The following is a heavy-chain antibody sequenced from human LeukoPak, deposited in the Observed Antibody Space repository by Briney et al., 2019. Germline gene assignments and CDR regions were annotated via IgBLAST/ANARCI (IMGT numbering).Heavy chain of an antibody. CDR2: ISGSGGST. J-gene: IGHJ4*02. V-gene: IGHV3-23*01. D-gene: IGHD4-23*01. Sequence: GGSLRLSCAASGFTFSSYAMSWVRQAPGKGLEWVSAISGSGGSTYYADSVKGRLTISRDNSKNTLYLQMDTLRAEDTAVYYCARDYGGITDYWGQGTLVTVSS. CDR3: ARDYGGITDY. CDR1: GFTFSSYA.